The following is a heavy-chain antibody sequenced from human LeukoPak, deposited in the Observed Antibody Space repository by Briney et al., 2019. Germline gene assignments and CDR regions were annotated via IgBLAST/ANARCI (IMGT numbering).Heavy chain of an antibody. CDR1: GYTFTSYG. CDR3: ATYCSSANCYTWGYYFDY. Sequence: ASVKVSCKASGYTFTSYGISWVRQAPGQGLEWMGWISAYNGNTNYAQKLQGRVTMTTDTSTSTAYMELRSLRSDDTAVYYCATYCSSANCYTWGYYFDYWGQGTLVTVSS. D-gene: IGHD2-2*01. J-gene: IGHJ4*02. CDR2: ISAYNGNT. V-gene: IGHV1-18*01.